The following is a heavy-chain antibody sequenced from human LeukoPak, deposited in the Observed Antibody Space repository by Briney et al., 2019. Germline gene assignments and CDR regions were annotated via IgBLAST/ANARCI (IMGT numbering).Heavy chain of an antibody. V-gene: IGHV4-39*01. CDR2: IYYSGST. D-gene: IGHD2-2*01. Sequence: SETLSLTCTVSGGSISSSSYYWGWIRQPPGKGLEWIGSIYYSGSTYYNPSLKSRVTISVDTSKNQFSLKLSSVTAADTAVYYCARLNVVVPAHDYWGQGTLVTVSS. CDR1: GGSISSSSYY. CDR3: ARLNVVVPAHDY. J-gene: IGHJ4*02.